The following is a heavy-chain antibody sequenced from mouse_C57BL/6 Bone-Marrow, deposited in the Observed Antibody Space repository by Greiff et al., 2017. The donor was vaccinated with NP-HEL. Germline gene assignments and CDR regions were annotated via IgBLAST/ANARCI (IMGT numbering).Heavy chain of an antibody. Sequence: QVQLKESGPELVKPGASVKISCKASGYAFSSSWMNWVKQRPGKGLEWIGRIYPGDGDTNYNGKFKGKATLTADKSSSTAYMQLSSLTSEDSAVCFCARGDYYGSSLAYWGQGTLVTVSA. CDR1: GYAFSSSW. CDR3: ARGDYYGSSLAY. V-gene: IGHV1-82*01. CDR2: IYPGDGDT. J-gene: IGHJ3*01. D-gene: IGHD1-1*01.